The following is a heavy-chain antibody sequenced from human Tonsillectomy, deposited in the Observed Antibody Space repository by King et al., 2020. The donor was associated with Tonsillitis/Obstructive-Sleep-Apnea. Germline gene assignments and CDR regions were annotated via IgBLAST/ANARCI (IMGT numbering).Heavy chain of an antibody. CDR3: TTGGWY. V-gene: IGHV3-15*01. D-gene: IGHD6-19*01. J-gene: IGHJ4*02. CDR1: GFTFSNAW. CDR2: IKSKTDGGTT. Sequence: VQLVESGGGLVKPGGSLRLSCAAAGFTFSNAWMSWVRQAPGKGLEWVGHIKSKTDGGTTDYAATVKGRFTISRDDSKNTLYLQMNSLKTEDTAVYFCTTGGWYWGQGTLVTVSS.